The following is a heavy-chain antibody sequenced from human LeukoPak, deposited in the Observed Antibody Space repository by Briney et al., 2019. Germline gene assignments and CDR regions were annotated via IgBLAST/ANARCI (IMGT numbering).Heavy chain of an antibody. J-gene: IGHJ4*02. CDR1: GYSFSTYG. CDR2: MNPNSGNT. Sequence: ASVKVSCKASGYSFSTYGIGWVRQAPGQGLEWMGWMNPNSGNTGYAQKFQGRVTMTRNTSISTAYMELSSLRSEDTAVYYCARGRYYDFWSGYYTPNFDYWGQGTLVTVSS. CDR3: ARGRYYDFWSGYYTPNFDY. V-gene: IGHV1-8*02. D-gene: IGHD3-3*01.